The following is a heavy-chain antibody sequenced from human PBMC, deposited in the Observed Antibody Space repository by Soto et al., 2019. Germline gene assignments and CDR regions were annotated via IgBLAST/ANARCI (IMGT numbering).Heavy chain of an antibody. Sequence: SETLSLTCTVSAGSITTSYWSWIRQPLGKALEWIGYISYRGSTNYNPSLKSRLTISIDTSKSQISLKLTSMTTADTAVYYCASSGIVGREVNTWFDRWGQGTLVTVSS. J-gene: IGHJ5*02. CDR3: ASSGIVGREVNTWFDR. V-gene: IGHV4-59*01. D-gene: IGHD3-22*01. CDR2: ISYRGST. CDR1: AGSITTSY.